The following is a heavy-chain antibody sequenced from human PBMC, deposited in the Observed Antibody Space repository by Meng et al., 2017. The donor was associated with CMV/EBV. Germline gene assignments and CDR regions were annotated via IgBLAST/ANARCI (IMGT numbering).Heavy chain of an antibody. Sequence: LSLTCAACGFTFSSYDMHWVRQATGKGLEWVSAIGTAGDTYYPGSVKGQFTISRENAKNSLYLQMNSLRAEDTAVYYCARDLELRPWFDPWGQGTLVTVSS. CDR3: ARDLELRPWFDP. J-gene: IGHJ5*02. CDR1: GFTFSSYD. D-gene: IGHD1-7*01. CDR2: IGTAGDT. V-gene: IGHV3-13*03.